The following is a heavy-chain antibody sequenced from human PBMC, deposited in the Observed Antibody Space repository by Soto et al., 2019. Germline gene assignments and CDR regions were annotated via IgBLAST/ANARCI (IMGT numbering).Heavy chain of an antibody. CDR1: GFTVSSNY. CDR2: FYSGGST. D-gene: IGHD5-12*01. CDR3: AIVATTNFDY. V-gene: IGHV3-66*01. Sequence: GGSLRLSCAASGFTVSSNYMSWVRQAPGKGLEWVSVFYSGGSTYYADSVKGRFTISRDNSKNTLYLQMNSLRAEDTAVYYCAIVATTNFDYWGQGTLVTVSS. J-gene: IGHJ4*02.